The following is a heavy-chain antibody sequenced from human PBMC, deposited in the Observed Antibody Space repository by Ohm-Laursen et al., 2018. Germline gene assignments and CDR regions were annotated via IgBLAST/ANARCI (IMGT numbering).Heavy chain of an antibody. CDR1: GGSFSSYY. Sequence: GTLSLTCAAYGGSFSSYYWNWIRQPPGKGLEWIGYVDYSGNTRYNPSLKSRVTISLNTSKNQFSLKLSSVTAADTAVYYCARRGHAFDIWGQGTMVTVSS. V-gene: IGHV4-59*01. CDR2: VDYSGNT. J-gene: IGHJ3*02. CDR3: ARRGHAFDI.